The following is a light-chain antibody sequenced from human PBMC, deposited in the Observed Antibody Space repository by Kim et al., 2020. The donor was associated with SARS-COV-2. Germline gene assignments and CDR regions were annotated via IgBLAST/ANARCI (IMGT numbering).Light chain of an antibody. CDR3: QQYHYWPPLT. V-gene: IGKV3-15*01. CDR2: SAS. CDR1: QDLGTN. Sequence: YPGERVTLSCRASQDLGTNLAWYQQRPGQIPRLLIYSASTRATAIPARFSGSGSGTEFTLTVSGLQSEDFAVYYCQQYHYWPPLTFGQGTRLEIK. J-gene: IGKJ5*01.